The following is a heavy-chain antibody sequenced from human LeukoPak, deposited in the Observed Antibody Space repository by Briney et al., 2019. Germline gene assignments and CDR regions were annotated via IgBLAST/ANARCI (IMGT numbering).Heavy chain of an antibody. CDR1: GFTFSSYG. CDR3: AKDQYRGKYSSGWYVADY. D-gene: IGHD6-19*01. Sequence: GGSLRLSCAASGFTFSSYGMHWVRQAPGKGLEWVAVISYDGSNKYYADSVKGRFTISRDNSKNTLYLQMNSLRAEDTAVYYCAKDQYRGKYSSGWYVADYWGQGTLVTVSS. V-gene: IGHV3-30*18. J-gene: IGHJ4*02. CDR2: ISYDGSNK.